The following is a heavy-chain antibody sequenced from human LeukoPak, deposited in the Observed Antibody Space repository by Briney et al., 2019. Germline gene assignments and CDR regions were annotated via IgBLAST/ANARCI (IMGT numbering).Heavy chain of an antibody. CDR1: GGSISSYY. V-gene: IGHV4-59*01. D-gene: IGHD3-10*01. J-gene: IGHJ4*02. CDR3: ARYQRDMVRGVIFDY. CDR2: IYYSGST. Sequence: PSETLSLTCTVSGGSISSYYWSWIRQPPGKGLGWIGYIYYSGSTNYNPSLKSRVTISVDTSKNQFSLKLSSVTAADTAVYYCARYQRDMVRGVIFDYWGQGTLVTVSS.